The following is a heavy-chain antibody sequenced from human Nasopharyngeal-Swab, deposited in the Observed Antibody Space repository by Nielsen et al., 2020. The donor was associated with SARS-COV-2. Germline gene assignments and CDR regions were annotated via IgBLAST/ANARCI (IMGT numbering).Heavy chain of an antibody. CDR2: IYYSGST. J-gene: IGHJ4*02. Sequence: SETLSLTCTVSGGSISSYYWSWIRQPPGKGLEWIGYIYYSGSTNYNPYLKSRVTISVDTSKNQFSLKLSSVTAADTAVYYCARGGRGIFGVVTNFDYWGQGTLVTVSS. V-gene: IGHV4-59*01. CDR1: GGSISSYY. CDR3: ARGGRGIFGVVTNFDY. D-gene: IGHD3-3*01.